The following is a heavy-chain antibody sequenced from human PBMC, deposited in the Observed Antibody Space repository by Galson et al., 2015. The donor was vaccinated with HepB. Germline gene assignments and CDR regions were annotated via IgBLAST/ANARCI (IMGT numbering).Heavy chain of an antibody. Sequence: SCKASGYTFTSYAMNWARQAPGQGLEWMGWINTNTGNPTYAQGFTGRFVFSLDTSVSTAYLQISSLKAEDTAVYYCARENVIAVAGTDYYYYMDVWGKGTTVTVSS. CDR2: INTNTGNP. D-gene: IGHD6-19*01. J-gene: IGHJ6*03. V-gene: IGHV7-4-1*02. CDR3: ARENVIAVAGTDYYYYMDV. CDR1: GYTFTSYA.